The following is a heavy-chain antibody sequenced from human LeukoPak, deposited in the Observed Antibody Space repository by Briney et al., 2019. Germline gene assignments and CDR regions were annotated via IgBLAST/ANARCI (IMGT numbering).Heavy chain of an antibody. J-gene: IGHJ4*02. CDR1: GFTFSSYS. V-gene: IGHV3-21*01. CDR3: AREAYYYASSGYYPHYFDS. CDR2: ISSSSSYI. D-gene: IGHD3-22*01. Sequence: GGSLRLSCAASGFTFSSYSMNWVRQAPGKGLEWVSSISSSSSYIYYADSVKGRFTISRDNAKNSLYLQMNTLRAEDTAVYYSAREAYYYASSGYYPHYFDSWGQGTLVTVSS.